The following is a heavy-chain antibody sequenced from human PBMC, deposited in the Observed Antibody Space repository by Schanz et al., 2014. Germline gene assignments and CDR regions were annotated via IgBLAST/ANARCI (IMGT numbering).Heavy chain of an antibody. CDR2: INTGVNT. CDR1: GFSFSSYA. D-gene: IGHD6-13*01. V-gene: IGHV3-23*04. J-gene: IGHJ4*02. Sequence: VQLVESGGGLVQPGGSLRLSCATSGFSFSSYAINWVRQAPGKGLEWVSAINTGVNTYYADSVRGRFTMSRDNSKNTLYLQMNSLRAGDAAVYYCARGLIAAAGGAFDYWGQGTLVAVSA. CDR3: ARGLIAAAGGAFDY.